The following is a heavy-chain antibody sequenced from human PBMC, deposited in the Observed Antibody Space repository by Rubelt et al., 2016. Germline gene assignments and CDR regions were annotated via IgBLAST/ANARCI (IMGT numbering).Heavy chain of an antibody. D-gene: IGHD5-18*01. CDR3: ARSKDTAMVTDADWYFDL. Sequence: QVQLVQSGAAVKKPGASVKVSCKASGYTFTSYAMHWVRQAPGQRLEWMGWINAGNGNTKYSQKVQGRVNITRDRTASTADMEPSSLRAEDTAVYYCARSKDTAMVTDADWYFDLWGRGTLVTVSS. J-gene: IGHJ2*01. CDR2: INAGNGNT. V-gene: IGHV1-3*01. CDR1: GYTFTSYA.